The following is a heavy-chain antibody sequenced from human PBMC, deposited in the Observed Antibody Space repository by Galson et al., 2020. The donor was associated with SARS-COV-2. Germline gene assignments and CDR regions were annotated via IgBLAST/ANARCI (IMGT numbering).Heavy chain of an antibody. D-gene: IGHD3-9*01. Sequence: ASVKVSCKASGYTFTDYYIHWVRQAPGQGLEWMGWINPKSGGTNYAQKFEGSVTMTRETSITTAYMELCRLRADDTAVYYCARPRYYDVLTGYIVDVWGQGTMFTVSS. CDR2: INPKSGGT. CDR1: GYTFTDYY. V-gene: IGHV1-2*02. CDR3: ARPRYYDVLTGYIVDV. J-gene: IGHJ6*02.